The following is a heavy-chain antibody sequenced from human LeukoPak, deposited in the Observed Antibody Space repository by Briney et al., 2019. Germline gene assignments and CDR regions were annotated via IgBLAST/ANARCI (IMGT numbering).Heavy chain of an antibody. CDR1: GFTFSSYG. Sequence: GGSLRLSCAASGFTFSSYGIHWVRQAPGKGLEWVAVISYDGSNKFYADSVKGRFTISRDNSKNTLILQMNSLRPEDTAVYYCAKDWGEATVTNWFDPWGQGTLVTVSS. D-gene: IGHD4-11*01. CDR2: ISYDGSNK. V-gene: IGHV3-30*18. CDR3: AKDWGEATVTNWFDP. J-gene: IGHJ5*02.